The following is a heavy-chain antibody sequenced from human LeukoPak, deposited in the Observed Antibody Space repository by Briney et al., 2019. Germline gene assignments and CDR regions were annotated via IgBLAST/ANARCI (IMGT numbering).Heavy chain of an antibody. CDR2: IKQDGSEK. Sequence: GGSLRLSCAASGFTFGSYWMSWVRQAPGKGLEWVANIKQDGSEKYYVDSVKGRFTISRDNAKNSLYLQMNSLRAEDTAVYYCARLVVPAATENWFDPWGQGTLVTVSS. J-gene: IGHJ5*02. CDR1: GFTFGSYW. V-gene: IGHV3-7*01. D-gene: IGHD2-2*01. CDR3: ARLVVPAATENWFDP.